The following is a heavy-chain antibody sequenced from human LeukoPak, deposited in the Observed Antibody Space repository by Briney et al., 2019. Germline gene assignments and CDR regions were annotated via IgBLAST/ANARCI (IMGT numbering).Heavy chain of an antibody. V-gene: IGHV3-23*01. CDR1: GFTFSSYA. CDR2: ISGSGGST. D-gene: IGHD5-18*01. Sequence: GGSLRLSCAASGFTFSSYAMSWVRQAPGKGLEWVSAISGSGGSTYYADSVKGRFTISRDNSKNTLYLQMNSLRAEDTAVYYCAKDSGGYSYGLLGYWGQGTLVTVSS. CDR3: AKDSGGYSYGLLGY. J-gene: IGHJ4*02.